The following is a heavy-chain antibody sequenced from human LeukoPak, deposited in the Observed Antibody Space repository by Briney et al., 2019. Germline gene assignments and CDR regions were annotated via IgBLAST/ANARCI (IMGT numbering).Heavy chain of an antibody. CDR1: GYTFTSYA. D-gene: IGHD5-24*01. Sequence: ASVKVSCTASGYTFTSYAMHWVRQAPGQRLEWMGWINAGNGNTKYSQEFQGRVTMTRDTSTGTVYMELSSLRSEDAAVYYCARVRDGYNDAFDIWGQGTMVTVSS. J-gene: IGHJ3*02. CDR2: INAGNGNT. CDR3: ARVRDGYNDAFDI. V-gene: IGHV1-3*03.